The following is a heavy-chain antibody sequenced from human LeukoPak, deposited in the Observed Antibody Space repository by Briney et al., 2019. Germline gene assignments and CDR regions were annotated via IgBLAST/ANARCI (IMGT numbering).Heavy chain of an antibody. J-gene: IGHJ4*02. Sequence: SGTLSLTCTVSGGSISSYYWSWIRQPPGKGLEWIGYIYYSGSTNYNPSLKSRVTISVDTSKNQFSLKLSSVTAADTAVYYCARSTAYDYVWGTFDYWGQGTLVTVSS. CDR1: GGSISSYY. V-gene: IGHV4-59*01. CDR2: IYYSGST. D-gene: IGHD3-16*01. CDR3: ARSTAYDYVWGTFDY.